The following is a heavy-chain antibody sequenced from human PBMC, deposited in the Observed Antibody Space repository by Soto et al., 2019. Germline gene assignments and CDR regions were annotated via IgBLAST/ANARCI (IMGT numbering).Heavy chain of an antibody. CDR2: ISGSGGST. Sequence: PGGSLRLSCAASGFTFSSYAMSWVRQAPGKGLEWVSAISGSGGSTYYADSVKGRFTISRDNSKNTLYLQMNSLRAEDTAVYYCADRPGRIAVAPVGGDYWGQGTLVTVSS. J-gene: IGHJ4*02. V-gene: IGHV3-23*01. CDR3: ADRPGRIAVAPVGGDY. D-gene: IGHD6-19*01. CDR1: GFTFSSYA.